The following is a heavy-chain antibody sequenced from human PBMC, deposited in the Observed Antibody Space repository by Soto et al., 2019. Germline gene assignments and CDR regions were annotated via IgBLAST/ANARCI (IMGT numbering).Heavy chain of an antibody. CDR2: INPSSGVT. CDR3: ASGWGWTLIY. V-gene: IGHV1-2*02. CDR1: GYTFTDYY. J-gene: IGHJ4*02. D-gene: IGHD6-19*01. Sequence: QVQLVQSGAEVKKPGASVKVSCKASGYTFTDYYFHWVRQAPGQGLEWMGWINPSSGVTHYAQSFEGTITMTTDTSTSTAYMEMTRLRSGDTAVYYCASGWGWTLIYWGQGTPVTVSS.